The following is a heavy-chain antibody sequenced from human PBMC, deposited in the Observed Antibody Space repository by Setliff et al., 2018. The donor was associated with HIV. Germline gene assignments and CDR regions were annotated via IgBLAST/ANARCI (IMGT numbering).Heavy chain of an antibody. J-gene: IGHJ4*02. V-gene: IGHV3-7*01. Sequence: GSLRLSCAASGFIFSTFAMYWVRQAPGKGLEWVAKIKQDGSEEYYVDSVKGRFTISRDNAKNSVYLQMNSLRVEDTAMYYCTKDHLSGWASDCWGQGTLVTVSS. CDR2: IKQDGSEE. CDR1: GFIFSTFA. CDR3: TKDHLSGWASDC. D-gene: IGHD6-19*01.